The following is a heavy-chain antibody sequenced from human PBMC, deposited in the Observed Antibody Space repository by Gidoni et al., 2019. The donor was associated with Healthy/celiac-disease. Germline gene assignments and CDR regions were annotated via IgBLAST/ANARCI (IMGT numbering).Heavy chain of an antibody. D-gene: IGHD1-26*01. V-gene: IGHV6-1*01. CDR1: RDSVSTNSDA. CDR3: ARSLYSGSYYLDY. J-gene: IGHJ4*02. Sequence: QVQLQQSGPGLVKPSPTLSVTCAISRDSVSTNSDAWNWIRQSPSRGLAWLGRTYYRSKWYNDYAVSVKSRITIKPDTSKNQFFLQLNSVTPEDTSVYYCARSLYSGSYYLDYWGQGTLVTVSS. CDR2: TYYRSKWYN.